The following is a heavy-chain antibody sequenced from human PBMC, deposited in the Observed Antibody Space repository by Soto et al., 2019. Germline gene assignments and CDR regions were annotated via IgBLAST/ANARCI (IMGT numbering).Heavy chain of an antibody. J-gene: IGHJ5*02. CDR3: ARRTGCSGGSCYSGNWFDP. Sequence: PSETLSLTCTVSGGSISSSSYYWGWIRQPPGKGLEWIGSIYYSGSTYYNPSPKSRVTISVDTSKNQFSLKLSSVTAADTAVYYCARRTGCSGGSCYSGNWFDPWGQGTLVTVSS. V-gene: IGHV4-39*01. D-gene: IGHD2-15*01. CDR1: GGSISSSSYY. CDR2: IYYSGST.